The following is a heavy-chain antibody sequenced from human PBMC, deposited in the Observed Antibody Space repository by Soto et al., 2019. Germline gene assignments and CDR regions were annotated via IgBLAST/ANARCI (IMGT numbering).Heavy chain of an antibody. J-gene: IGHJ4*02. V-gene: IGHV3-23*01. CDR1: GFTFSSYA. D-gene: IGHD3-22*01. CDR3: ASYYYDSSGYYYQFDY. Sequence: GGSLRLSCAASGFTFSSYAMSWVRQAPGKGLEWVSAISGSGGSTYYADSVKGRFTISRDNSKNTLYLQMNSLRAEDTAVYYCASYYYDSSGYYYQFDYWGQGTLVTVSS. CDR2: ISGSGGST.